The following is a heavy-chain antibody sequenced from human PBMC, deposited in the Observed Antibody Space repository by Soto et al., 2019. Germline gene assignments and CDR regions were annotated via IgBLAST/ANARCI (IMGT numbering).Heavy chain of an antibody. CDR1: GYTFNSYG. D-gene: IGHD6-13*01. V-gene: IGHV1-18*01. CDR3: ARGSKPGIAAPGTVSFDP. CDR2: ISAYNGNT. Sequence: QVQLVQSGAEVKKPGASVKVSCKASGYTFNSYGITWVRQAPGQGLEWVGWISAYNGNTNYAQKLQGRVTVTTDTSTSTAYMERRSLRSDDTAVYYCARGSKPGIAAPGTVSFDPWGQGTLVTVYS. J-gene: IGHJ5*02.